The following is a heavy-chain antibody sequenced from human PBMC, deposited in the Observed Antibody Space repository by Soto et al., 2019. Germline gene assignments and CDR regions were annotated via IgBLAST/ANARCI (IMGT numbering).Heavy chain of an antibody. D-gene: IGHD1-26*01. CDR1: GYTFTGYY. CDR3: AGGVLSGSYYNWFDP. J-gene: IGHJ5*02. Sequence: ASVKVSCKASGYTFTGYYMHWVRQAPGQGLEWMGWINPNSGGTDYAQKFQGRVTMTRDTSISTAYMELSRLRSDDTAVYYCAGGVLSGSYYNWFDPWVQGTPVTVSS. CDR2: INPNSGGT. V-gene: IGHV1-2*02.